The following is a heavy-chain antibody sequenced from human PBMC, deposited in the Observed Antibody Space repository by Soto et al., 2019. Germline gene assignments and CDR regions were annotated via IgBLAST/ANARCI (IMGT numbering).Heavy chain of an antibody. CDR3: ARYWGMSSGWLYYYYGMDV. J-gene: IGHJ6*02. Sequence: QVQLVQSGAEVKKPGSSVKVSCKASGGTFSSYAISWVRQAPGQGLEWMGGIIPIFGTANYAQKFQGRVTITADESTSTAYMELSSLRSEDTAVYYCARYWGMSSGWLYYYYGMDVWGQGTTVTVSS. V-gene: IGHV1-69*01. D-gene: IGHD6-19*01. CDR2: IIPIFGTA. CDR1: GGTFSSYA.